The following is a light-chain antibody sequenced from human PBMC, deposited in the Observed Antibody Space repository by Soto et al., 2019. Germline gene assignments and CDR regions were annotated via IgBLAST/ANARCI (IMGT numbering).Light chain of an antibody. CDR3: SSYTNTGTLV. CDR1: SSDVGAYNL. J-gene: IGLJ3*02. V-gene: IGLV2-14*02. CDR2: DVS. Sequence: QSALTQPASVSGSPGQSITISCTGTSSDVGAYNLVYWYQQHPGRAPQLFIFDVSDRPSGVYDRFSGTKYGVTASLTSSGLQAEDEASHDCSSYTNTGTLVFGGGTKLTLL.